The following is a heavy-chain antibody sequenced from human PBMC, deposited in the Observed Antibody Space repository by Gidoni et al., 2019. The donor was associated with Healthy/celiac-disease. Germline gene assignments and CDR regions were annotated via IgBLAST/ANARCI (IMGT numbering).Heavy chain of an antibody. Sequence: EVQLVESGGGLVQPGGSLRLPCAASGFPVSSNYMSWVRQAPGKGLEWVSVIYSGGSTYYADSVKGRFTISRDNSKNTLYLQMNSLRAEDTAVYYCARSEEDDILTGYPYFQHWGQGTLVTVSS. CDR3: ARSEEDDILTGYPYFQH. CDR2: IYSGGST. D-gene: IGHD3-9*01. J-gene: IGHJ1*01. V-gene: IGHV3-66*01. CDR1: GFPVSSNY.